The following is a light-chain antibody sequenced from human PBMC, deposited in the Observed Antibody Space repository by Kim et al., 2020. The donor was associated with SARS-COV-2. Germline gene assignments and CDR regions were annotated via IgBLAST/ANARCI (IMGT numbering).Light chain of an antibody. CDR2: DNN. J-gene: IGLJ2*01. Sequence: GQTVTISCSGSSSNVGHNYVTWYQQLPGTAPKLLIYDNNERPSGIPDRFSGSRSGTSATLGITGLQTEDEADYYCGTWDSSLSAVVFGGGTQLTVL. V-gene: IGLV1-51*01. CDR3: GTWDSSLSAVV. CDR1: SSNVGHNY.